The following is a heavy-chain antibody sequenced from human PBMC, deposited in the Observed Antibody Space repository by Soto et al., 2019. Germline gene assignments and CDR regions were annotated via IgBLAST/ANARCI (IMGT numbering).Heavy chain of an antibody. Sequence: PGGSLRLSCAASGFTVSSNFMSWVRQATGKGLEWVSVIYSGGSTYYADSVKGRFTISRDNSKNTLYLQMNSLRAEDTAVYYCARVYGSGSSIDYWGQGTLVTVSS. CDR1: GFTVSSNF. J-gene: IGHJ4*02. CDR3: ARVYGSGSSIDY. D-gene: IGHD3-10*01. CDR2: IYSGGST. V-gene: IGHV3-66*01.